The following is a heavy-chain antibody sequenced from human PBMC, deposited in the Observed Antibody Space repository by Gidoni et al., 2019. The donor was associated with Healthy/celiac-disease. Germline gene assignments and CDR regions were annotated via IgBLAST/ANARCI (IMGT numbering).Heavy chain of an antibody. Sequence: QVQLQQWGAGLLKPSETLSLTCAVYGGSFSGYYWSWIRQPPGKGLEGIGEINHSGSTNYNPSLKSRVTISVDTSKNQFSLKLSSVTAADTAVYYCARGRIVGATANYYYYYGMDVWGQGTTVTVSS. CDR2: INHSGST. D-gene: IGHD1-26*01. J-gene: IGHJ6*02. V-gene: IGHV4-34*01. CDR1: GGSFSGYY. CDR3: ARGRIVGATANYYYYYGMDV.